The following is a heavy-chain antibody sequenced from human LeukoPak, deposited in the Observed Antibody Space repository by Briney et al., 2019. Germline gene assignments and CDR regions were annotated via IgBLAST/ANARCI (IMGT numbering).Heavy chain of an antibody. CDR2: IYHSGST. D-gene: IGHD2-8*01. J-gene: IGHJ4*02. Sequence: TLSLTCTVSGGSISSGGYSWSWIRQPPGKGLEWIGYIYHSGSTYYNPSLKSRVTISVDRSKNQFSLKLSSVTAADTAVYYCARRDPVYAMDYWGQGTLVTVSS. CDR1: GGSISSGGYS. V-gene: IGHV4-30-2*01. CDR3: ARRDPVYAMDY.